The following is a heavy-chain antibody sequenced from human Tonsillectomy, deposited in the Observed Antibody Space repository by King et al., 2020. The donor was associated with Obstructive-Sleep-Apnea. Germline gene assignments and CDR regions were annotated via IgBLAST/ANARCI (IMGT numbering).Heavy chain of an antibody. D-gene: IGHD5-12*01. CDR3: ARDGGSGYDYVSGDF. Sequence: VQLVESGAEVKKPGASVKVSCKASGYTFTDYYMHWVRQAPGQGLEWMGWINPNSGGTNYAQNFQGRVTMTRDTSISTAYMELSWLRSDDTAMYFCARDGGSGYDYVSGDFWGQGTLVTVSS. V-gene: IGHV1-2*02. CDR2: INPNSGGT. J-gene: IGHJ4*02. CDR1: GYTFTDYY.